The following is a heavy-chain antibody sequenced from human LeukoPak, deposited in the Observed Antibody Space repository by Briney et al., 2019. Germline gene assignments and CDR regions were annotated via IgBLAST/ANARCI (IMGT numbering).Heavy chain of an antibody. CDR1: GFTFSSYG. J-gene: IGHJ6*02. CDR3: ANRLLPFGGNSPSYYYGMDV. V-gene: IGHV3-30*18. CDR2: IPYDGSNK. Sequence: PGRSLRLSCAASGFTFSSYGMHWVRQAPGKGLEWVAVIPYDGSNKYYADSVKGRFTISRDNSKNTLYLQMNSLRAEDTAVYYCANRLLPFGGNSPSYYYGMDVWGQGTTVTVSS. D-gene: IGHD4-23*01.